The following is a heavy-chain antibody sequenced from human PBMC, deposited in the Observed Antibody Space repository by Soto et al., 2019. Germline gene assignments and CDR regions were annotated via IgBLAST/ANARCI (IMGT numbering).Heavy chain of an antibody. J-gene: IGHJ4*02. V-gene: IGHV3-53*01. CDR2: IYAGTIT. D-gene: IGHD3-22*01. Sequence: GGALRLSSAVSVITVSIYYMSWVRQAAGKGLEWVSVIYAGTITYYADSVKGRFTIYRDNSKNTLNLEMNSLRVEDTAVYYCARIPYDNSGTIFDYWGQGTLVTVSS. CDR1: VITVSIYY. CDR3: ARIPYDNSGTIFDY.